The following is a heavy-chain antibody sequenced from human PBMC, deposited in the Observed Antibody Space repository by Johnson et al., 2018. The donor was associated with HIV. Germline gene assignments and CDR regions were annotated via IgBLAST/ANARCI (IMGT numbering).Heavy chain of an antibody. Sequence: QVKLVESGGGLVKPGGSLRLSCAASGFTFSSYGMHWVRQAPGKGLEWVAVISYDESNKYYADSVKGRFTISRDNSKNTLYLQMNSLRAEDTAVYYCARAYNFWSGENDAFDIWGQGTMVTVSS. CDR3: ARAYNFWSGENDAFDI. CDR1: GFTFSSYG. J-gene: IGHJ3*02. D-gene: IGHD3-3*01. CDR2: ISYDESNK. V-gene: IGHV3-30*03.